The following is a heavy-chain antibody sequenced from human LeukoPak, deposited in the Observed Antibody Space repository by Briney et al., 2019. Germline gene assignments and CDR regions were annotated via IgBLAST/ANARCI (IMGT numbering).Heavy chain of an antibody. CDR2: ISGSGGNT. D-gene: IGHD3-22*01. CDR1: GFTFSTYG. Sequence: GGSLRLSCAASGFTFSTYGMSWVRQAPGKGLEWVSTISGSGGNTYYADSVKGRVTISRDTSKNTLYLQMNSPRAEDTAVYYCAKDMYYDSSGPVFDYWGQGTLVTVSS. J-gene: IGHJ4*02. V-gene: IGHV3-23*01. CDR3: AKDMYYDSSGPVFDY.